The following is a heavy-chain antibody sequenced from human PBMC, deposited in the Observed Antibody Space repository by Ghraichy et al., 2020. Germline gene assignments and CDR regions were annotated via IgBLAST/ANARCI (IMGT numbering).Heavy chain of an antibody. D-gene: IGHD5-18*01. V-gene: IGHV3-23*01. CDR1: GFTFISYA. Sequence: GGSLRLSCAASGFTFISYAMSWVRQAPGKGLEWVSAIIGSGGNTYYADSVKGRFTISRDNSRNTLYLQMNSLRAEDTAVYYCASGYSYGGPYWGQGTLVTVSS. J-gene: IGHJ4*02. CDR3: ASGYSYGGPY. CDR2: IIGSGGNT.